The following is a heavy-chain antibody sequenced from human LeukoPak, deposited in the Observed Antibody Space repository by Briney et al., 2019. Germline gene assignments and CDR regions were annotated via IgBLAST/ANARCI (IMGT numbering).Heavy chain of an antibody. Sequence: ASVKVSCKASGYTFTTYYMHWVGQAPGQGLEWMGIINPSGGSTNYAQKFQGRVTMTRDTSTSAVYMELSSLRSEDTAVYYCARTIAWHRISYYFDYWGQGTLVTVSS. CDR1: GYTFTTYY. CDR2: INPSGGST. J-gene: IGHJ4*02. D-gene: IGHD1-14*01. V-gene: IGHV1-46*01. CDR3: ARTIAWHRISYYFDY.